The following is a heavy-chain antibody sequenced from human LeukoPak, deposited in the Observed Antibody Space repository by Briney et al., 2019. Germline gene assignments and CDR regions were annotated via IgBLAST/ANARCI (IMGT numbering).Heavy chain of an antibody. CDR2: ISSSSSTI. V-gene: IGHV3-48*04. J-gene: IGHJ6*03. CDR3: ARAAAGLYYYMDV. CDR1: GFTFSSYS. D-gene: IGHD6-13*01. Sequence: GGSLRLSCAASGFTFSSYSMNWVRQAPGKGLELVSYISSSSSTIYYADSVKGRFTISRDNAKNSLYLQMNSLRAEDTAVYYCARAAAGLYYYMDVWGKGTTVTVSS.